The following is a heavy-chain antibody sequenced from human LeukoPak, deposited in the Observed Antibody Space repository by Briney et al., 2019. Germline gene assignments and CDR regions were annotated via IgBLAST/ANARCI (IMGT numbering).Heavy chain of an antibody. D-gene: IGHD6-19*01. CDR1: GFTFSSYW. CDR2: INSDGSST. CDR3: ATQSSGCPYH. V-gene: IGHV3-74*01. J-gene: IGHJ5*02. Sequence: GGSLRLSCAASGFTFSSYWMHWVRQVPGKGLVWVSRINSDGSSTTYVDSVKGRFTISRDNAKNTLYLQMNSLRAEDTAVYYCATQSSGCPYHWGQGTLVTVSS.